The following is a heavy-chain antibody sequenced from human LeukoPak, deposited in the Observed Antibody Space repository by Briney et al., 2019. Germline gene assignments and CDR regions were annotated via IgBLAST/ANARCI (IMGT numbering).Heavy chain of an antibody. V-gene: IGHV3-21*01. D-gene: IGHD3-16*02. CDR3: ARDWYTFGGVIALGLDY. CDR2: ISSSSSYI. CDR1: GFTFSSYS. J-gene: IGHJ4*02. Sequence: EPGGSLRLSCAASGFTFSSYSMTWVRQAPGKGLEWVSSISSSSSYIYYADSVKGRFTISRDNAKNSLYLQMNSLRAEDTAVYYCARDWYTFGGVIALGLDYWGQGTLVTVSS.